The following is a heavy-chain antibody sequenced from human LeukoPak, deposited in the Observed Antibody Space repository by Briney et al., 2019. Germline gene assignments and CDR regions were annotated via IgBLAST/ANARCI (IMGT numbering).Heavy chain of an antibody. D-gene: IGHD2-2*01. Sequence: SVKVSCKASGGTFSSYAISWVRQAPGQGLEWMGRIIPILGIANYAQKFQGRVTITADKSTSTAYMELSRLRSDDTAVYYCARFGRRYCSSTSCGWFDPWGQGTLVTVSS. CDR3: ARFGRRYCSSTSCGWFDP. V-gene: IGHV1-69*04. CDR1: GGTFSSYA. J-gene: IGHJ5*02. CDR2: IIPILGIA.